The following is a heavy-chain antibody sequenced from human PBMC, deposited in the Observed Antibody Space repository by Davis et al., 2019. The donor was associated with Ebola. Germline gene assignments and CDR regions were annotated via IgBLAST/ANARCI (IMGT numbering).Heavy chain of an antibody. CDR2: ISAYNGNT. CDR1: GYTFLSYG. Sequence: ASVKVSCKASGYTFLSYGISWLRQAPGQGLEWMGWISAYNGNTNYAQKLQGRVTMTTDTSTSTAYMELSSLRSDDTAVYFCARDVYSSGWYDYWGQGTLVTVSS. CDR3: ARDVYSSGWYDY. V-gene: IGHV1-18*01. J-gene: IGHJ4*02. D-gene: IGHD6-19*01.